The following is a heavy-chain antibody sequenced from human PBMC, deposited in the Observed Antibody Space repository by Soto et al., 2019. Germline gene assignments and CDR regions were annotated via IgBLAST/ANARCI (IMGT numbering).Heavy chain of an antibody. V-gene: IGHV3-74*01. J-gene: IGHJ3*01. CDR2: INSDGSVT. CDR1: GFTFRSYW. Sequence: GGSLRLSCLGSGFTFRSYWMHWVRQAPGKGLEWVSRINSDGSVTTYAESVKGRFTISRDNSKDTLYLQMNSLRAEDTAVYYCARAVGPFDFWGQGTLVTVSS. CDR3: ARAVGPFDF.